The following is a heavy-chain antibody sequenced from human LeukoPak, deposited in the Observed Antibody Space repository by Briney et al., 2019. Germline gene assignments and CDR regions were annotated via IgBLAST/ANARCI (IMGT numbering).Heavy chain of an antibody. D-gene: IGHD1-26*01. CDR3: AKDAAGARILFDL. Sequence: GGSLRLSCEASGFTIGSYSMSWVRQAPGKGLEWVSGITGSGSNTYYADSVKGRFTISRDSSKTTLYLQMNSLRAEDTALYYCAKDAAGARILFDLWGQGTLVTVSS. J-gene: IGHJ5*02. CDR1: GFTIGSYS. V-gene: IGHV3-23*01. CDR2: ITGSGSNT.